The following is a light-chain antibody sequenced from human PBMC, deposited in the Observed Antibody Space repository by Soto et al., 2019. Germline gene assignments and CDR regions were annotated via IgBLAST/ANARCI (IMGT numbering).Light chain of an antibody. CDR1: QSVSSH. CDR3: QQYNNWPPVT. CDR2: DAS. Sequence: EIVLTQSPATLSLSPWERATVSCRASQSVSSHLAWYQQKPGQAPRLLIYDASMRETGVPPRFSGSGSGTEFTLTISSLQSEDFAVYYCQQYNNWPPVTFGQGTKVDIK. V-gene: IGKV3-15*01. J-gene: IGKJ1*01.